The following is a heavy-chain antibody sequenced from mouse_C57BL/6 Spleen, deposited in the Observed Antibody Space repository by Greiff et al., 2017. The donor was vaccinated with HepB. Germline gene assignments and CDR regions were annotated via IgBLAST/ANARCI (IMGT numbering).Heavy chain of an antibody. CDR3: TTRSSGYYFDY. Sequence: EVQLQQSGAELVRPGASVKLSCTASGFNIKDDYMHWVKQRPEQGLEWIGWIDPENGDTEYASKFQGKATITADTSSNTAYLQLSSLTSEDTAVYYCTTRSSGYYFDYWGQGTTLTVSS. D-gene: IGHD1-1*01. CDR2: IDPENGDT. V-gene: IGHV14-4*01. J-gene: IGHJ2*01. CDR1: GFNIKDDY.